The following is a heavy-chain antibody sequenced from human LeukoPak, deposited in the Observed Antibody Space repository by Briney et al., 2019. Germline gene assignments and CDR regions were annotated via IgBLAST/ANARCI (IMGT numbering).Heavy chain of an antibody. CDR3: AKGSGKFGEASMDY. D-gene: IGHD3-10*01. Sequence: GGSLRLSCAASGFTFSSYDMHWVRQATGKGLEWVSAIGTAGDTYYPGSVKGRFTISRENAKNSLYLQMNSLRAGDTAVYYCAKGSGKFGEASMDYWGQGTLVTVSS. CDR2: IGTAGDT. CDR1: GFTFSSYD. J-gene: IGHJ4*02. V-gene: IGHV3-13*01.